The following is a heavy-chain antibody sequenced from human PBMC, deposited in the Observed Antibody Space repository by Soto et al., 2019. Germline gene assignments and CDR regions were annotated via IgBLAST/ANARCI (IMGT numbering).Heavy chain of an antibody. CDR3: ARSGSGWYGGYYYYGMDV. J-gene: IGHJ6*02. CDR2: IYYSGST. D-gene: IGHD6-19*01. V-gene: IGHV4-61*01. Sequence: LSLTCTVSGGSVSSGSYYWSWIRQPPGKGLERIGYIYYSGSTNYNPSLKSRVTISVDTSKNQFSLKLSSVTAADTAVYYCARSGSGWYGGYYYYGMDVWGQGTTVTVSS. CDR1: GGSVSSGSYY.